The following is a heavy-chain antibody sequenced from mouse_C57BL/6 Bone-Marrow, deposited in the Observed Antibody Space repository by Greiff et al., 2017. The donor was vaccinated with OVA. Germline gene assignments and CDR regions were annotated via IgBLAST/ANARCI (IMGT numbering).Heavy chain of an antibody. J-gene: IGHJ1*03. CDR1: GYTFTSYW. CDR2: IDPSDSYT. CDR3: AREGLLYNGYFDV. Sequence: QVQLKQPGAELVMPGASVKLSCKASGYTFTSYWMHWVKQRPGQGLEWIGEIDPSDSYTNYNQKFKGKSTLTVDKSSSTAYMQLSSLTSEDSAVYYCAREGLLYNGYFDVWGTGTTVTVSS. V-gene: IGHV1-69*01. D-gene: IGHD2-1*01.